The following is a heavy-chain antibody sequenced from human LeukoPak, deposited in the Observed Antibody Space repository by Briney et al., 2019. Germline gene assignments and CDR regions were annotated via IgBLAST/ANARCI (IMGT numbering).Heavy chain of an antibody. CDR2: IYTSGST. Sequence: SETLSLTCTVSGGSISSGSYYWSWIRQPAGKGLEWIGRIYTSGSTNYNPSLKSRVTISVDTSKNQFSLKLRSVTAADTAVYYCARDHQGTYFDFWSGSKANNYYYMDVWGKGTTVTVSS. CDR1: GGSISSGSYY. CDR3: ARDHQGTYFDFWSGSKANNYYYMDV. V-gene: IGHV4-61*02. J-gene: IGHJ6*03. D-gene: IGHD3-3*01.